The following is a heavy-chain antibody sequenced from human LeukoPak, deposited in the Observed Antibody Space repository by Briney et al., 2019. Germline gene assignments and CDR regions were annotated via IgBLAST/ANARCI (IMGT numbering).Heavy chain of an antibody. Sequence: SETLSLTCAVSGGSINNYYWSWIRQPPRKGLEWIGDIYYSGSTNYNSALKGRVTISVDTSKNQLSLFLSSVTAADTAVYYCARGRGDGYNYPPYYFDYWGQGTLVTVSS. V-gene: IGHV4-59*01. CDR2: IYYSGST. CDR1: GGSINNYY. J-gene: IGHJ4*02. D-gene: IGHD5-24*01. CDR3: ARGRGDGYNYPPYYFDY.